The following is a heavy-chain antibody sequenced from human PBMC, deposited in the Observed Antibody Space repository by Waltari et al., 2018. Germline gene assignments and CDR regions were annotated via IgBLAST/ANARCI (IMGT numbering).Heavy chain of an antibody. CDR2: SGGRNLNNAT. V-gene: IGHV3-73*01. CDR3: ARQTISCHDY. D-gene: IGHD2-2*01. J-gene: IGHJ4*02. CDR1: GFTFTDSS. Sequence: EVQLVESGGNLVQPGGSLTLSCAGSGFTFTDSSSIHWVRQAAGKGLEWLGHSGGRNLNNATAYRASVMGRFSISRDDSENTAYLQMNSLETGDTAGYYCARQTISCHDYWGQGTLVTVSS.